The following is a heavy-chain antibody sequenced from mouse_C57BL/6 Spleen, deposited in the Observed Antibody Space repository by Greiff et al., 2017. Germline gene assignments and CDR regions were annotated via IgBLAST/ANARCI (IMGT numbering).Heavy chain of an antibody. Sequence: EVQLQQSGPELVKPGASVKMSCKASGYTFTGYYMHWVKQSYGKSLEWIGYINPYHGGTNYNQKFKGKATLTVNTSSSPAYMTLRSQTSEDSAVYYCGREGQLRLDYFDYWGQGTTLTVSS. CDR3: GREGQLRLDYFDY. D-gene: IGHD3-2*02. CDR2: INPYHGGT. V-gene: IGHV1-22*01. J-gene: IGHJ2*01. CDR1: GYTFTGYY.